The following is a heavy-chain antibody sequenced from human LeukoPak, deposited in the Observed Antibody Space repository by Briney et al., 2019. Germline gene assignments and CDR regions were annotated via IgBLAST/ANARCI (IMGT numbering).Heavy chain of an antibody. CDR2: IYYSGST. Sequence: SETLSLTCTVSGGSISSYYWSWIRQPPGKGLEWVGYIYYSGSTNYNPSLKSRVTISVDTSKNRFSLKLSSVTAAHTAVYYCARVRFYYYDSNDAFDIWRQGTMVTVSS. CDR3: ARVRFYYYDSNDAFDI. V-gene: IGHV4-59*01. D-gene: IGHD3-22*01. J-gene: IGHJ3*02. CDR1: GGSISSYY.